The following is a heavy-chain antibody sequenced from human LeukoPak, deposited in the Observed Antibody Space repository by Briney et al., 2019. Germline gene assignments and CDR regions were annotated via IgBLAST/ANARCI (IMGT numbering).Heavy chain of an antibody. CDR2: IYYSGST. V-gene: IGHV4-30-4*01. D-gene: IGHD3-10*01. J-gene: IGHJ4*02. Sequence: SRTLSLTCTVSGGSISSGDYYWSWIRQPPGKGLEWIGYIYYSGSTYYNPSLKSRVTISVDTSKNQFSLKLSSVTAADTAVYYCARERINGGTGTYIFDYWGQGTLVTVSS. CDR3: ARERINGGTGTYIFDY. CDR1: GGSISSGDYY.